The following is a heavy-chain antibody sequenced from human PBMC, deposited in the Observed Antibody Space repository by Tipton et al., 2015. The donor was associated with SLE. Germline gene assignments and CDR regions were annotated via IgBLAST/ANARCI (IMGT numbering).Heavy chain of an antibody. V-gene: IGHV4-61*09. CDR2: IYTSGST. D-gene: IGHD5-24*01. J-gene: IGHJ4*02. CDR1: GGSISSGSYY. Sequence: TLSLTCTVSGGSISSGSYYWSWIRQPAGKGLEWIGYIYTSGSTFYNPSLKSRVTISVDTSRNQFSLKLSSVTAADTAVYYCARGDGYNFDYWGQGTLVTVSS. CDR3: ARGDGYNFDY.